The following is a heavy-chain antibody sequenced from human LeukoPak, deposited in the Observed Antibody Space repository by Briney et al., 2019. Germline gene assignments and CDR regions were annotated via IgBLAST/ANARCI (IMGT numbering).Heavy chain of an antibody. CDR1: GYNFTSYY. V-gene: IGHV1-46*01. D-gene: IGHD2-21*02. J-gene: IGHJ3*02. CDR2: INPSGGTT. CDR3: ARDLVVVTGLRTRGSFDI. Sequence: ASVKVSFKASGYNFTSYYMHWVRQAPGQGLEWMGIINPSGGTTSYAQKFQGRVTVTRDTSTSTVYMELSSLRSEDTAVYYCARDLVVVTGLRTRGSFDIWGQGTMVTVSS.